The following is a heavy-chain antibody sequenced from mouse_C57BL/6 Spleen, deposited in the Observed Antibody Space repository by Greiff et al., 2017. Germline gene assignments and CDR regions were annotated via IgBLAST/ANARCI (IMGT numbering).Heavy chain of an antibody. CDR3: AGSGYDYEGYYAMDD. J-gene: IGHJ4*01. Sequence: VQLKQSGAELVKPGASVKLSCTASGFNIKDYYMHWVKQRTEQGLEWIGRIDPEDGDTKYAPKFQGKATITADTSSNTAYLRLSSLTSEDTAVYYCAGSGYDYEGYYAMDDWGPGTTVTVSS. D-gene: IGHD2-4*01. CDR2: IDPEDGDT. CDR1: GFNIKDYY. V-gene: IGHV14-2*01.